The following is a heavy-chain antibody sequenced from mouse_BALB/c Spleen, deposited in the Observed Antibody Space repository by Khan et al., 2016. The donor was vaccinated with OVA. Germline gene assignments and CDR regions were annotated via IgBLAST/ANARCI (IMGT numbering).Heavy chain of an antibody. CDR2: ISNGGGFT. Sequence: EVELVESGGGLVQPGGSLKLSCATSGFTFSDYYIYWVRRTPEKRLEWVAYISNGGGFTYYPDTIEGRFTISRDNAKNTLYLQMSRLKSEDTAMYYCARQLNGAMDYWGQGTSVTVSS. CDR3: ARQLNGAMDY. J-gene: IGHJ4*01. CDR1: GFTFSDYY. V-gene: IGHV5-12*02.